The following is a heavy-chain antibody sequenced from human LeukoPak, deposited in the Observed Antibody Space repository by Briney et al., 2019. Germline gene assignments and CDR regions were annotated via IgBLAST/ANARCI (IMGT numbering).Heavy chain of an antibody. CDR2: IYTDGST. D-gene: IGHD5-12*01. V-gene: IGHV3-53*01. Sequence: PGGSLRLSCAASGFSFNNAWMSWVRQAPGKGLEWVSVIYTDGSTYYADSVRGRFTISRDNSENTLYLQMNSLRAEDTALYYCAGAYGYNYFHYWGQGTLVTVSS. J-gene: IGHJ4*02. CDR1: GFSFNNAW. CDR3: AGAYGYNYFHY.